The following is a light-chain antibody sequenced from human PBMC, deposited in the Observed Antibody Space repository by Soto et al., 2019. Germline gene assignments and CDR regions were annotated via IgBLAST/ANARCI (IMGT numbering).Light chain of an antibody. CDR2: GAS. J-gene: IGKJ2*01. V-gene: IGKV3-20*01. CDR3: QQYGSLPYT. Sequence: ENVLTQSPGTLSLSPGERATLSCKASQNVDNNFLAWYQHKPGQPPRLLIFGASIRAAGIPDRFSGSGSGTDFTLSISRLEPEDFDVYLCQQYGSLPYTFGQGTQLDI. CDR1: QNVDNNF.